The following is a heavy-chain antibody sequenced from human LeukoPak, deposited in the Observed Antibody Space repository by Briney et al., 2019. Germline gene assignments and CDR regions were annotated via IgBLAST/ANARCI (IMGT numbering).Heavy chain of an antibody. CDR1: GYIFANYW. J-gene: IGHJ5*02. V-gene: IGHV5-51*01. D-gene: IGHD3-3*01. Sequence: KTGESLKISCMGSGYIFANYWIGWVRQMPGKGLKWMGIIYPGDSDARYSPSFQGQVTISADKSISTAYLQWSSLQASDTAMYYCAIFDFLFGEINNSFDPWGQGTLVTVSS. CDR3: AIFDFLFGEINNSFDP. CDR2: IYPGDSDA.